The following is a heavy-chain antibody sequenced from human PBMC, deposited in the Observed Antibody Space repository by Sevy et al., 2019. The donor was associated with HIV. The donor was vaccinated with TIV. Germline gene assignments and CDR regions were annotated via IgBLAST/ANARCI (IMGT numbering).Heavy chain of an antibody. CDR3: SSQRTIAVAGDYFDY. J-gene: IGHJ4*02. CDR2: IRSRAKTYAT. CDR1: GFTFTGST. Sequence: GGSLRLSCAASGFTFTGSTMYWVRQASGKGLEWVARIRSRAKTYATAYAASVKGRFTISKDDSRNTADLQMNSLKPEDTAVYYCSSQRTIAVAGDYFDYWGQGTLVTVSS. V-gene: IGHV3-73*01. D-gene: IGHD6-19*01.